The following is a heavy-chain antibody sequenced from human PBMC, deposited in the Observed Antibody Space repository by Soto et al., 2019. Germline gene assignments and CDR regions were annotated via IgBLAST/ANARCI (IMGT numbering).Heavy chain of an antibody. V-gene: IGHV4-31*03. CDR1: GVSISSGGYY. J-gene: IGHJ4*02. D-gene: IGHD2-15*01. CDR2: IYYSGST. Sequence: QVQLQETGPGLVKPSQTLSLTCTVSGVSISSGGYYWSWIRQHLGKGLEWIGYIYYSGSTYYNPYLKSRVTIPVDTSKNHFSMKLSSVTAAYTAVYYCARVYCSGGSCYEFDYWGQGTLVTVSS. CDR3: ARVYCSGGSCYEFDY.